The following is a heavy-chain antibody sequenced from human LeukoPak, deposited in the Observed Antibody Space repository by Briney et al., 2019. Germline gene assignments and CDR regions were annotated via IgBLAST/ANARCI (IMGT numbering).Heavy chain of an antibody. Sequence: GGSLRLSRVPSRFALDEYGLRSVRQAARKGREWVSGISLNRDSTDYAPSVKGRFTISRDDAKHSLHLQMNGLRAEDTALYHCARLGGNWSAPGDYWGQGTLVSVSS. CDR2: ISLNRDST. CDR3: ARLGGNWSAPGDY. V-gene: IGHV3-20*01. J-gene: IGHJ4*02. CDR1: RFALDEYG. D-gene: IGHD1-1*01.